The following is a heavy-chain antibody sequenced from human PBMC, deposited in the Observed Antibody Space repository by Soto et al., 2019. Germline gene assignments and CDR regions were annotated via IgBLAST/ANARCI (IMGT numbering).Heavy chain of an antibody. J-gene: IGHJ5*02. CDR1: GFTFSSYA. D-gene: IGHD3-3*01. V-gene: IGHV3-23*01. CDR2: ISGSGGST. CDR3: AKVPYSDFWSGYNNWFDP. Sequence: EVQLLESGGGLVQPGGSLRLSCAASGFTFSSYAMSWVRQAPGKGLEWVSAISGSGGSTYYADSVKGRFTISRDNSKHTLYLQMNSLRAEDTAVYYCAKVPYSDFWSGYNNWFDPWGQGTLVTVSS.